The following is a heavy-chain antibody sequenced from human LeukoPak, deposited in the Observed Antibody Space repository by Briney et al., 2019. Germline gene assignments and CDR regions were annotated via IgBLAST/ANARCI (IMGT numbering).Heavy chain of an antibody. CDR1: GFIFSSYS. CDR3: ARCTKYTTGWCNWFDP. J-gene: IGHJ5*02. D-gene: IGHD6-19*01. V-gene: IGHV3-23*01. CDR2: ISTDGVNT. Sequence: GGSLRLSCAASGFIFSSYSMNWVRQTPGKGLEWVSSISTDGVNTYYADSVKGRFTISRDTSKDTLYLQMNSLSAEDTAVYYCARCTKYTTGWCNWFDPWGQGTLVTVSS.